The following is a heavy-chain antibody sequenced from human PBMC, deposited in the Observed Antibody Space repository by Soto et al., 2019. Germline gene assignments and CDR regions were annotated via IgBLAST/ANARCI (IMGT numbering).Heavy chain of an antibody. Sequence: ASVKVSCKASGYTFAREYMHWVRQPPGHGLDWMGVIHPSGGTTTYAQKFQGRVTITWDTSATNAYMEVSSLRSEDTAVYYRARGHSGCYYLGDNWVQGTLVTVFS. CDR2: IHPSGGTT. D-gene: IGHD6-19*01. V-gene: IGHV1-46*01. J-gene: IGHJ4*02. CDR1: GYTFAREY. CDR3: ARGHSGCYYLGDN.